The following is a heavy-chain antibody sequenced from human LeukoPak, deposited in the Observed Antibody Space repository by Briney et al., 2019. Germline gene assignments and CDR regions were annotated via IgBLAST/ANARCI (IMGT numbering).Heavy chain of an antibody. Sequence: SQTLSLTFAISVDSVSSSSSAWNWLRQSPSGRLEWLGRTYLRSNWNKDYAETVKGRMTIDPDTSKNQFSLQLNSVTPEDTALYYCARNLRPDFDYWGRGTLVTVSS. V-gene: IGHV6-1*01. J-gene: IGHJ4*02. CDR2: TYLRSNWNK. D-gene: IGHD5-12*01. CDR3: ARNLRPDFDY. CDR1: VDSVSSSSSA.